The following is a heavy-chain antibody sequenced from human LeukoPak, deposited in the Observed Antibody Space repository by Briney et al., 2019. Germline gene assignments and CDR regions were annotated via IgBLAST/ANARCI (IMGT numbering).Heavy chain of an antibody. CDR1: GGTFSSYA. CDR2: IIPIFGTA. V-gene: IGHV1-69*13. J-gene: IGHJ4*02. CDR3: ATLLDLYYFDY. Sequence: SVKVSCKASGGTFSSYAISWVRQAPGQGLEWMGGIIPIFGTANYAQKFQGRVTITADESTSTAYMELSSLRSEDTAAYYCATLLDLYYFDYWGQGTLVTVSS.